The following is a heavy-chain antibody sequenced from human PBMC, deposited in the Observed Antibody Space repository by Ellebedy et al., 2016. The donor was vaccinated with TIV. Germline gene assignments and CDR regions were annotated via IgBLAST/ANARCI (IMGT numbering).Heavy chain of an antibody. D-gene: IGHD3-10*01. CDR3: ARNVWFGELSDPFYFDF. CDR1: GVSVSSSNW. V-gene: IGHV4-4*02. Sequence: GSLRLXCDISGVSVSSSNWWSWVRQPPGTGLEWIGEIFHSGSTKYNPSLQNRVTISVDKSKNQISLKLNSVAAADTAVYYCARNVWFGELSDPFYFDFWGQGTLVTVSS. CDR2: IFHSGST. J-gene: IGHJ4*02.